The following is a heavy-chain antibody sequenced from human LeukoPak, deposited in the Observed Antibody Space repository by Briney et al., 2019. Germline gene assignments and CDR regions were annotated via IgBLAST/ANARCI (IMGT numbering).Heavy chain of an antibody. V-gene: IGHV1-18*01. D-gene: IGHD3-3*01. CDR2: ISAYNGNT. CDR3: ASFRYYDFWSGYYSPYYYYGMDV. J-gene: IGHJ6*02. Sequence: ASVKVSCKASGYTFTSYGISWVRQAPGQGLEWMGWISAYNGNTSYAQKLQGRVTMTTDTSTSTAYMELRSLRSDDTAVYYCASFRYYDFWSGYYSPYYYYGMDVWGQGTTVTVSS. CDR1: GYTFTSYG.